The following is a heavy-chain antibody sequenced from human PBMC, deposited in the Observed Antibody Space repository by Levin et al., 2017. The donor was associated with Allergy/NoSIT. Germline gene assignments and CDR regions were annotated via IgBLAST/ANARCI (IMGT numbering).Heavy chain of an antibody. CDR3: ATSSSWDYFDY. CDR2: INAGNGYT. Sequence: ASVKVSCKASGYTFTSYAMHWVRQAPGQRLEWMGWINAGNGYTKYSQKFQGRVTITRDTSASTAYMELSSLRSEDTAVYYCATSSSWDYFDYWGQGTLVTVSS. V-gene: IGHV1-3*01. D-gene: IGHD6-13*01. J-gene: IGHJ4*02. CDR1: GYTFTSYA.